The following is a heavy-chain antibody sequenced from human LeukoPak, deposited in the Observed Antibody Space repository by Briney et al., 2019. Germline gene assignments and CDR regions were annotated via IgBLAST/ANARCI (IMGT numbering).Heavy chain of an antibody. Sequence: GGSLRLSCVASGSTFSTYGMSWVRQAPGKGLEWVAAVSSTGSGTYYPDSLKGRFIISRDNSQNTVFLQMNSLRPEDTAFYFCAKDGPLLWFGPTDAWGQGILVTVSS. D-gene: IGHD3-10*01. J-gene: IGHJ5*02. V-gene: IGHV3-23*01. CDR1: GSTFSTYG. CDR2: VSSTGSGT. CDR3: AKDGPLLWFGPTDA.